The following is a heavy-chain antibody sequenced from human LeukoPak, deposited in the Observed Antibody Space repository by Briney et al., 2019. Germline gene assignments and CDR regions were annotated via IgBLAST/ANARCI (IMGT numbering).Heavy chain of an antibody. CDR2: ITSSSSYI. D-gene: IGHD1-14*01. V-gene: IGHV3-21*01. J-gene: IGHJ4*02. Sequence: GGSLRLSCAASGFTFSSYSMNWIRQAPGKGLEWVSSITSSSSYIYYADSVKGRFTISRDNAKNSLHLQMDSLRDEDTAVYYCATETIGRHYDYWGQGTLLTVSS. CDR3: ATETIGRHYDY. CDR1: GFTFSSYS.